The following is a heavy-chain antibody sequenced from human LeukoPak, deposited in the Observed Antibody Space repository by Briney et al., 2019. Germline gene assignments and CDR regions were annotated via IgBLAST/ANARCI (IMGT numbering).Heavy chain of an antibody. J-gene: IGHJ4*02. CDR3: AREGYCSSIRCLDY. CDR2: INPNSGGT. CDR1: GYTFTGYY. V-gene: IGHV1-2*04. Sequence: AASVKVSCKASGYTFTGYYMHWVRQAPGQGLEWMGWINPNSGGTNYAQKFQGWVTMTRDTSISTAYMELSRLRSDDTAVYYCAREGYCSSIRCLDYWGQGTLVTVSS. D-gene: IGHD2-2*01.